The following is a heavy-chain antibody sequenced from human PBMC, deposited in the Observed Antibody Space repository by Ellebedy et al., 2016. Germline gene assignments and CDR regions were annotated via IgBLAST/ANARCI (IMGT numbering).Heavy chain of an antibody. Sequence: ASVKVSXXASGYTFTGSYIHWVRQAPGQGLEWMGWINPNSGGTNYAQKFQGRVTMTRDTSISTAYMELSRLRSDDTAVYYCARGFSWGSYCWDYWGQGTLVTVSS. CDR3: ARGFSWGSYCWDY. CDR2: INPNSGGT. D-gene: IGHD3-16*01. J-gene: IGHJ4*02. V-gene: IGHV1-2*02. CDR1: GYTFTGSY.